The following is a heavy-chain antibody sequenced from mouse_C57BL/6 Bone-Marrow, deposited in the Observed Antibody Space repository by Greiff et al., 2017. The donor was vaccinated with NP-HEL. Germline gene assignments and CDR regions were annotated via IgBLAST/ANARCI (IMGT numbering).Heavy chain of an antibody. J-gene: IGHJ2*01. V-gene: IGHV1-69*01. CDR1: GYTFTSYW. D-gene: IGHD1-1*01. CDR3: SRFVITTVVGFDY. CDR2: IDPSDSYT. Sequence: QVQLQQPGAELVMPGASVKLSCKASGYTFTSYWMHWVKQRPGQGLEWIGEIDPSDSYTNYNQKFKGKSTLTVDKSSSTAYMQLSSLTSEDSAVNYWSRFVITTVVGFDYWGQGTTLTVSS.